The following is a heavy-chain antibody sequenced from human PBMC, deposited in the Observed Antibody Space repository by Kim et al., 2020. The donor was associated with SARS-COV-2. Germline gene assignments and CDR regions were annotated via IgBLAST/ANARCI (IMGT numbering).Heavy chain of an antibody. J-gene: IGHJ4*02. V-gene: IGHV4-39*07. D-gene: IGHD3-22*01. CDR2: IYYSGST. CDR3: ARSGRGLLARQWDFDY. Sequence: SETLSLTCTVSGGSISSSSYYWGWIRQPPGKGLEWIGSIYYSGSTYYNPSLKSRVTISVDTSKNQFSLKLSSVTAADTAVYYCARSGRGLLARQWDFDYWGQGTLVTVSS. CDR1: GGSISSSSYY.